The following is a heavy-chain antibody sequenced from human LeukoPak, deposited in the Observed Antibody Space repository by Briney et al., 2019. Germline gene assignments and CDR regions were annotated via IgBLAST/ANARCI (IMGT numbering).Heavy chain of an antibody. CDR3: ARGSRGYYFDD. CDR1: GGTFSSYA. V-gene: IGHV1-69*04. Sequence: SVKLSCKASGGTFSSYAISWVRQAPGQGLEWMGRIIPILGIANYAQKFQGRAPIPADKSTSTAYMELSSLRSEGTAGYYCARGSRGYYFDDWGQGTLVTVSS. D-gene: IGHD3-22*01. CDR2: IIPILGIA. J-gene: IGHJ4*02.